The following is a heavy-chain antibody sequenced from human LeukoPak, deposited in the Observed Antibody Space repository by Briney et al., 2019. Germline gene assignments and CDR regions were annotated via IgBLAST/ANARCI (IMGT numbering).Heavy chain of an antibody. CDR3: ARLGNGAEAGYFDY. D-gene: IGHD2-8*01. CDR2: ISSSGSTI. J-gene: IGHJ4*02. CDR1: GFTFSSYS. Sequence: GGSLRLSCAASGFTFSSYSMNWVRQAPGKGLEWVSYISSSGSTIYYADSVKGRFTISRDNAKNSLYLQMNSLRAEDTAVYYCARLGNGAEAGYFDYWGQGTLVTVSS. V-gene: IGHV3-48*04.